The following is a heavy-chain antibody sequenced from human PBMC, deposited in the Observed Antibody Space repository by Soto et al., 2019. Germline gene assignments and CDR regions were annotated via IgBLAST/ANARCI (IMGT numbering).Heavy chain of an antibody. Sequence: PSETLSLTCAVSGGSISSGGYSWSWIRQPPGKGLEWIRYMYHSGSTYYNPSLKSRVTISVDTSKNQFSLKLSSVTAADTAVYYCARSVFPWGQGTQVTVSS. CDR1: GGSISSGGYS. CDR3: ARSVFP. CDR2: MYHSGST. V-gene: IGHV4-30-2*05. J-gene: IGHJ5*02.